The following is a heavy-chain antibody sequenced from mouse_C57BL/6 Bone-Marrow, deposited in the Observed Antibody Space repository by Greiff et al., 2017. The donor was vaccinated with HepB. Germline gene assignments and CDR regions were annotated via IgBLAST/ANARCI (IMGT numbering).Heavy chain of an antibody. Sequence: EVQVVESGGGLVKPGGSLKLSCAASGFTFSRYAMSWVRQTPEKRLEWVATISDGGSYTYYPDNVKGRFTISRDNAKNNLYLQMSHLKSEDTAMYYCAREYFDVWGTGTTVTVSS. CDR1: GFTFSRYA. V-gene: IGHV5-4*01. J-gene: IGHJ1*03. CDR3: AREYFDV. CDR2: ISDGGSYT.